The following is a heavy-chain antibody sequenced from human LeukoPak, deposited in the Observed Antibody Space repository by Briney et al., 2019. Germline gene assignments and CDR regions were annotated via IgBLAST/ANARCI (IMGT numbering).Heavy chain of an antibody. Sequence: QTGGSLRLSCAASGFTFDDYAMHWVRQAPGKGLEWVSGISWNSGSIGYADSVKGRFTISRDNAKNSLYLQMNSLRAEDTALYYCAKGYCSSTSCYTDYWGQGTLVTVPS. CDR1: GFTFDDYA. J-gene: IGHJ4*02. V-gene: IGHV3-9*01. CDR3: AKGYCSSTSCYTDY. D-gene: IGHD2-2*02. CDR2: ISWNSGSI.